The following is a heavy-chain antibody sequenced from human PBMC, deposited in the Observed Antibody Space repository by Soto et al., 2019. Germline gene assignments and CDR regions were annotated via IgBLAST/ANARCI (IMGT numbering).Heavy chain of an antibody. V-gene: IGHV3-30*18. CDR2: ISYDGSNK. Sequence: QVQLVESGGGVVQPGRSLRLSCAASGFTFSSYGMHWVRQAPGKGLEWVAVISYDGSNKYYEDSVKGRLTISRDNSKNTLALQINSLRAEDTAVYYCAKGQHCSTTSCYFYYYGVDVWGQGTTVAVSS. D-gene: IGHD2-2*01. CDR1: GFTFSSYG. CDR3: AKGQHCSTTSCYFYYYGVDV. J-gene: IGHJ6*02.